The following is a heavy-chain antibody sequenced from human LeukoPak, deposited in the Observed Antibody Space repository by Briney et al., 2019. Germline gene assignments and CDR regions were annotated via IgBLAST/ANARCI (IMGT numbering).Heavy chain of an antibody. J-gene: IGHJ4*02. V-gene: IGHV3-74*01. Sequence: PGGALRLSCAPSVFTFSSTWMHWFRQAPGKGLVWVSRIHSDGSSTIYADSVKGRFTISRDNAKNTLYLQMNSLRAEDTAVYYCVRDRYYVPDYWGQGTLVTVSS. CDR3: VRDRYYVPDY. D-gene: IGHD3-10*02. CDR2: IHSDGSST. CDR1: VFTFSSTW.